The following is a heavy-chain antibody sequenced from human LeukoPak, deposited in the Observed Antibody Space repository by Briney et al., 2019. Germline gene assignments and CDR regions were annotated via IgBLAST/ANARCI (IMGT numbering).Heavy chain of an antibody. J-gene: IGHJ4*02. CDR2: ISYDGSNK. D-gene: IGHD6-6*01. Sequence: GSLRLSCAASGFTFSSYGMHWVRQAPGKGLEWVAVISYDGSNKYYADSVKGRFTISRDNSKNTLYLQMNSLRAEDTAVYYCAHIPSSSDYWGQGTLVTVSS. CDR1: GFTFSSYG. CDR3: AHIPSSSDY. V-gene: IGHV3-30*03.